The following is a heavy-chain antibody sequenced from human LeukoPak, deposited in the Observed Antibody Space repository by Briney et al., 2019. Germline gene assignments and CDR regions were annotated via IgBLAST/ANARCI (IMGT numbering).Heavy chain of an antibody. V-gene: IGHV3-74*01. D-gene: IGHD2-21*02. CDR2: IRTDENST. Sequence: GGSLGLSCAASGFTFSSYWMHWVRQAPGKGLVWVSSIRTDENSTIYADSVKGRFTISRDNAKNTLYLQMNSLRAEDTAVYYCAKDVTREFDYWGQGTLVTVSS. J-gene: IGHJ4*02. CDR1: GFTFSSYW. CDR3: AKDVTREFDY.